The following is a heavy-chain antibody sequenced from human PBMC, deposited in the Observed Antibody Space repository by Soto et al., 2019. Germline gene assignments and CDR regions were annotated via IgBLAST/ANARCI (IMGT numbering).Heavy chain of an antibody. CDR1: GYSFTSYW. J-gene: IGHJ4*02. CDR2: IYPGDSDT. V-gene: IGHV5-51*01. CDR3: AREAYYDSSGHYGPIDY. Sequence: PGESLKISCKGSGYSFTSYWIGWVRQMPGKGLEWMGIIYPGDSDTRYSPSFQGQVTISADKSISTAYLQWSSLKASDTAMYYCAREAYYDSSGHYGPIDYWGQGTLVTVSS. D-gene: IGHD3-22*01.